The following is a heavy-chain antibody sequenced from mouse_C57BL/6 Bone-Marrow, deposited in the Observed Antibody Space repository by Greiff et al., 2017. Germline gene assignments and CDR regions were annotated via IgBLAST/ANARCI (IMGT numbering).Heavy chain of an antibody. CDR1: GFTFSSYG. CDR3: ARRDYYGSSDTDY. CDR2: ISSGGSYT. D-gene: IGHD1-1*01. V-gene: IGHV5-6*02. Sequence: EVMLVESGGDLVKPGGSLKLSCAASGFTFSSYGMSWVRQTPDKRLEWVATISSGGSYTYYPASVKGRFTISRDNAKNTAYLQMSSLTSEDTAMYYCARRDYYGSSDTDYWGQGTTLTVSS. J-gene: IGHJ2*01.